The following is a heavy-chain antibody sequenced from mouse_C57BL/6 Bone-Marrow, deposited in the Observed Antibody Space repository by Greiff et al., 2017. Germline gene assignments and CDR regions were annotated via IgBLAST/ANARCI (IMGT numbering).Heavy chain of an antibody. V-gene: IGHV5-16*01. CDR2: INYDGSST. CDR1: GFTFSDYY. J-gene: IGHJ4*01. CDR3: ARGGLYAMDY. D-gene: IGHD2-13*01. Sequence: VQLKESEGGLVQPGSPMKLSCTASGFTFSDYYMAWVRQVPEKGLEWVANINYDGSSTYYLDSLKSRFIISRDNAKNILYLQMSSLKSEDTATYYCARGGLYAMDYWGQGTSVTVSS.